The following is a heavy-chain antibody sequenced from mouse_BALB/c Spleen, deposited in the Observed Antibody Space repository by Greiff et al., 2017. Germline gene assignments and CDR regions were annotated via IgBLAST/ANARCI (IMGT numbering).Heavy chain of an antibody. V-gene: IGHV5-15*02. D-gene: IGHD2-2*01. CDR2: ISNLAYSI. J-gene: IGHJ4*01. Sequence: EVHLVESGGGLVQPGGSRKLSCAASGFTFSDYGMAWVRQAPGKGPEWVAFISNLAYSIYYADTVTGRFTISRENDKNTLYLEMSSLRSEDTAMYYCARYGYDSAMDYWGQGTSVTVSS. CDR1: GFTFSDYG. CDR3: ARYGYDSAMDY.